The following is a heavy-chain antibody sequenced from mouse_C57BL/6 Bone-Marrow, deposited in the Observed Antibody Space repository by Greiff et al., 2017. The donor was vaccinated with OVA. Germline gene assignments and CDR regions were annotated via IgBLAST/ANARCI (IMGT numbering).Heavy chain of an antibody. CDR2: ISYDGSN. J-gene: IGHJ1*03. D-gene: IGHD1-1*01. Sequence: EVKLEESGPGLVKPSQSLSLTCSVTGYSITSGYYWNWIRQFPGNKLEWMGYISYDGSNNYNPSLKNRISITRDTSKNQFFLKLNSVTTEDTATYYCARGYYYGSSYYWYFDVWGTGTTVTVSS. CDR1: GYSITSGYY. V-gene: IGHV3-6*01. CDR3: ARGYYYGSSYYWYFDV.